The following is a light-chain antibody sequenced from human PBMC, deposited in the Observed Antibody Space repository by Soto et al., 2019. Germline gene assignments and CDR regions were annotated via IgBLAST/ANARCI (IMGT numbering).Light chain of an antibody. CDR1: SSDVGSYKL. V-gene: IGLV2-23*01. CDR2: EGT. CDR3: CSYAGSSTWV. J-gene: IGLJ3*02. Sequence: QSALTQPASVSGSPGQSITISCTGTSSDVGSYKLVSWYQQHPGKAPKLTIYEGTKRPSGVSNRFSGSKSGNTASLTISGLQAEDEADYYCCSYAGSSTWVFGGGTQLTVL.